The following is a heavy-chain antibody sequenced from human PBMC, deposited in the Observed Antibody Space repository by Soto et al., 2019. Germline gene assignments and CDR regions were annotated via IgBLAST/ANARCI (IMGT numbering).Heavy chain of an antibody. J-gene: IGHJ6*02. CDR3: ARDDYDFWTHDISTGNGMDV. V-gene: IGHV1-46*01. CDR2: INPSGGST. D-gene: IGHD3-3*01. Sequence: ASVKVSCKASGYTFTSYYMHWVRQAPGQGLEWMGIINPSGGSTSYAQKFQGRVTMTRDTSTSTVYMELSSLRSEDTAVYYCARDDYDFWTHDISTGNGMDVWGQGTTVTVSS. CDR1: GYTFTSYY.